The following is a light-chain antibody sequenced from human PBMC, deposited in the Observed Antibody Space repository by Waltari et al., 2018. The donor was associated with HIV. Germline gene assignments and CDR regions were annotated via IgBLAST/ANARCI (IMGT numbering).Light chain of an antibody. CDR3: QSYDSSFSGAV. CDR2: ANN. Sequence: QSVLTQPPSVSGAPGPRVTVSCTGSSSNLGAGFDVHGYQQIPGTAPKLLIYANNNRPSGVPDRFSGSKSGATASLAITGLQPEDEADYYCQSYDSSFSGAVFGGGTKLTVL. V-gene: IGLV1-40*01. J-gene: IGLJ2*01. CDR1: SSNLGAGFD.